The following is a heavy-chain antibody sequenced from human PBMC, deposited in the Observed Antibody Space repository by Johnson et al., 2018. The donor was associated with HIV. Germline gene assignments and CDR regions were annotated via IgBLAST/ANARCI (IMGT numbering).Heavy chain of an antibody. CDR3: ANSLLLDAFDI. CDR2: IYSGGST. J-gene: IGHJ3*02. CDR1: GFTVSSNY. Sequence: VQLVESGGGVVQPGRSLRLSCAASGFTVSSNYMSWVRQAPGKGLEWVSVIYSGGSTYYADSVKGRFTISRDNAKNSLYLQMNSLRAEDTALYYCANSLLLDAFDIWGQGTMVIVSS. D-gene: IGHD2-15*01. V-gene: IGHV3-66*01.